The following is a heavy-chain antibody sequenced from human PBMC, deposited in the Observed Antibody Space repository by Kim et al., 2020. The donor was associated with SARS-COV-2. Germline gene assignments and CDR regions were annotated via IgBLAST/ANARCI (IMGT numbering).Heavy chain of an antibody. CDR1: GFTFSSYD. Sequence: GGSLRLSCAASGFTFSSYDMHWVRQATGKGLEWVSAIGTAGDTYYPGSVKGRFTISREXXKNSLYLQMNSLRAGDTAXYYCAXGDNLSXWGXXYYYGXDV. CDR2: IGTAGDT. D-gene: IGHD6-13*01. V-gene: IGHV3-13*01. CDR3: AXGDNLSXWGXXYYYGXDV. J-gene: IGHJ6*01.